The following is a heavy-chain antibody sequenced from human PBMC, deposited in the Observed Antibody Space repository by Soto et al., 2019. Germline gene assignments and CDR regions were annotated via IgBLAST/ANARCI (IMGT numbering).Heavy chain of an antibody. CDR1: GFTFSNAW. CDR3: TGYGDYAG. Sequence: EVQLVESGGGLVKPGGSLRLSCAASGFTFSNAWMNWVRQAPGKGLEWVGRIKSKTDGGTTDYVAPVKGRLTISRDDSKNTVYLEMNSLKTGGPAGYYCTGYGDYAGWGQGTLVTVSS. J-gene: IGHJ4*02. CDR2: IKSKTDGGTT. V-gene: IGHV3-15*01. D-gene: IGHD4-17*01.